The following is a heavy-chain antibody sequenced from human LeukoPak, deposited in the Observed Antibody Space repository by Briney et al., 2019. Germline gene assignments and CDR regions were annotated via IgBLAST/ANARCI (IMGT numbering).Heavy chain of an antibody. V-gene: IGHV3-30*18. Sequence: GGSLRLSCAASGFTFSTYGMHWVRQAPGKGLQWVAVISYDGSNKYYADSVKGRFTISRDNSKNTLYLQMNSLRAEDTAVYYCAKDPQYYDILTGYYPVGHYYYYMDVWGKGTTVTISS. CDR3: AKDPQYYDILTGYYPVGHYYYYMDV. D-gene: IGHD3-9*01. J-gene: IGHJ6*03. CDR2: ISYDGSNK. CDR1: GFTFSTYG.